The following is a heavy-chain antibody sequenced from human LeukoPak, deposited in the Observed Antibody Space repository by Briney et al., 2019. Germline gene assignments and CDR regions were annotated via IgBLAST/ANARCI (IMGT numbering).Heavy chain of an antibody. CDR1: GGTFSSYA. CDR2: IIPIFGTA. CDR3: VRGLYNWNVPRWYFDL. J-gene: IGHJ2*01. D-gene: IGHD1-20*01. V-gene: IGHV1-69*01. Sequence: SVKVSCKASGGTFSSYAISWVRQAPGQGLEWMGGIIPIFGTANYAQKFQGRVTITADESTSTAYMELSSLRSEDTAVYYCVRGLYNWNVPRWYFDLWGRGTLVTVSS.